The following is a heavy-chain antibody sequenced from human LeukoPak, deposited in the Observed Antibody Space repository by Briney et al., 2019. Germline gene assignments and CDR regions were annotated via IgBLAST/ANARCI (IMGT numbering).Heavy chain of an antibody. J-gene: IGHJ4*02. D-gene: IGHD4-17*01. CDR2: INSDGSST. CDR3: ASGGVGYGDYNYYFDY. CDR1: GFTFSSYW. Sequence: PGGSLRLSCAASGFTFSSYWTHWVRQAPGKGLVWVSRINSDGSSTSYADSVKGRFTISRDNAKNTLYLQMNSLRAEDTAVYYCASGGVGYGDYNYYFDYWGQGTLVTVSS. V-gene: IGHV3-74*01.